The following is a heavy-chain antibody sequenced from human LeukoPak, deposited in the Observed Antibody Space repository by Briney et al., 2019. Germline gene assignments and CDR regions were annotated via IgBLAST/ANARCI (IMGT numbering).Heavy chain of an antibody. V-gene: IGHV3-9*01. CDR3: AKDSSPYYDSSGYSNWFDP. CDR1: GFTFDDYA. CDR2: ISWNSGSI. Sequence: GRSLRLSCAASGFTFDDYAMHWVRQAPGKGLEWVSGISWNSGSIGYADSVKDRFTISRDNAKNSLYLQMNSLRAEDTALYYCAKDSSPYYDSSGYSNWFDPWGQGTLVTVSS. D-gene: IGHD3-22*01. J-gene: IGHJ5*02.